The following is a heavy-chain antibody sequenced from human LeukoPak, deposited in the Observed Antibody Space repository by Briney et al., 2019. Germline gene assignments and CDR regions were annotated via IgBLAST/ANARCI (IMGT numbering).Heavy chain of an antibody. CDR1: GYSISSGYY. D-gene: IGHD3-3*01. CDR3: AGGIFI. J-gene: IGHJ4*02. CDR2: IYHSGST. V-gene: IGHV4-38-2*02. Sequence: KTSETLSLTCTVSGYSISSGYYWGWIRQPPGKGLEWIGSIYHSGSTYYNPSLKSRVTISVDTSKNQFSLKLSSVTAADTAVYYCAGGIFIWGQGTLVTVSS.